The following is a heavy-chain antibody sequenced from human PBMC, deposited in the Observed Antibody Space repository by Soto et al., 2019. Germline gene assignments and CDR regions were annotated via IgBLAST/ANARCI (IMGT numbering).Heavy chain of an antibody. CDR1: GGSISSGGYS. D-gene: IGHD2-15*01. CDR2: IYHSGST. CDR3: ARGQVVAAPH. J-gene: IGHJ4*02. Sequence: QLQLQESGSGLVKPSQTLSLTCAVSGGSISSGGYSWSWIRQPPGKGLEWIGYIYHSGSTYYNPSLHSPVPTSVDRPKTQFSPKLSSVTAADTAVYYCARGQVVAAPHWGQGTLVTVSS. V-gene: IGHV4-30-2*01.